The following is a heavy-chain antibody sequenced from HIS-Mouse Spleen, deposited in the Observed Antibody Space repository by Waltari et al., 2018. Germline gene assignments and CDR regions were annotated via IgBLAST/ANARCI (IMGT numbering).Heavy chain of an antibody. J-gene: IGHJ3*02. CDR3: ARGGSEYRPRGAFDI. CDR2: INHSGST. CDR1: GGSFSGYF. V-gene: IGHV4-34*01. D-gene: IGHD6-6*01. Sequence: QVQLQQWGAGLLKPSETLSLTCAVYGGSFSGYFWTWIRQPPGKGLEWIGEINHSGSTNYNPSLKSRVTISVDTSKNQFSLRLSSVTAADTAVYYCARGGSEYRPRGAFDIWGQGTMVTVSS.